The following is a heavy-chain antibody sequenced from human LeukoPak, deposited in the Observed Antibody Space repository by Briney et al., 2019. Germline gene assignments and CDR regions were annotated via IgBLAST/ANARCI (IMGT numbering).Heavy chain of an antibody. V-gene: IGHV3-30*02. CDR2: IRYDGSNE. CDR1: GFTFSSYG. J-gene: IGHJ6*03. CDR3: AKVLGKYQLLYGFMDV. D-gene: IGHD2-2*02. Sequence: GGSLRLSCAASGFTFSSYGMHWVRQAPGKGLEWVAFIRYDGSNEYYADSVKGRFTISRDNSKNTLYLQMNSLRAEDTAVYYCAKVLGKYQLLYGFMDVWGKGTTVTVSS.